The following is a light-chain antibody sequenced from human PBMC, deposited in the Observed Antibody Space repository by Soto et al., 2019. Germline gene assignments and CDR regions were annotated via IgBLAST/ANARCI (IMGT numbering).Light chain of an antibody. Sequence: DIQMTQPPSTLSGSVGDRVTITWLASQTISSWLAWYQQKPGKAPKLLIYKASTLKSGVPSRFSGSGSGTDFTLTISSLQPEDFATYYCLQHNSYPLTFGGGTKVDIK. V-gene: IGKV1-5*03. J-gene: IGKJ4*01. CDR2: KAS. CDR1: QTISSW. CDR3: LQHNSYPLT.